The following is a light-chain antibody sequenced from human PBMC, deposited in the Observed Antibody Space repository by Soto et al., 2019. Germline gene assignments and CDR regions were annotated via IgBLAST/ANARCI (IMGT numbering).Light chain of an antibody. V-gene: IGKV3-11*01. CDR2: DAS. CDR1: QSVSSY. J-gene: IGKJ1*01. CDR3: QQRSNWPT. Sequence: EIVLTQSPATLSLSPGERATLSSRASQSVSSYLAWYQQKPGQAPRLLIYDASNRATDIPARFSGSGSGTDFTLTISSLEPEDFAVYYCQQRSNWPTFGQGTKVDIK.